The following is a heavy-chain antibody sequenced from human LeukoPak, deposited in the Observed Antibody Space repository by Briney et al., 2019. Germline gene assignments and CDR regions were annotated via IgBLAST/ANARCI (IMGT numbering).Heavy chain of an antibody. J-gene: IGHJ3*02. CDR2: IYSGGST. CDR3: AREKKGSSGWSDAFDI. CDR1: GFTVSSNY. Sequence: PGGSLRLSCAASGFTVSSNYMSWVRQAPGKGLEWVSVIYSGGSTYYADSVKGRFTISRDNSKNTLYLQMNSLRAEDTAVYYCAREKKGSSGWSDAFDIWGQGTMVTVSS. V-gene: IGHV3-66*01. D-gene: IGHD6-19*01.